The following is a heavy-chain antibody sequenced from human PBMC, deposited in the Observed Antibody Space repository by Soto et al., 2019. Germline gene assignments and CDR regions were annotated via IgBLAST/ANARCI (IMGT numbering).Heavy chain of an antibody. CDR2: INYRGTT. Sequence: QVQLQESGPGLVKPSQTLSLTCTVSGGPVINGDSYLNWIRQHPEKGLEWMGYINYRGTTNYNAALNSRILISVDTSKHQFSLRLTSVPAADPAVYYCARDAPGAAPYWGQGPLVTVSS. CDR1: GGPVINGDSY. J-gene: IGHJ4*02. D-gene: IGHD6-13*01. CDR3: ARDAPGAAPY. V-gene: IGHV4-31*03.